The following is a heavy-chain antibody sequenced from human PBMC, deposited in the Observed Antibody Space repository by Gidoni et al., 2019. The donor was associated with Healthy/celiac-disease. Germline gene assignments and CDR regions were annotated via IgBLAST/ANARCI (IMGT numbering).Heavy chain of an antibody. D-gene: IGHD6-6*01. CDR3: ARGRSIDY. J-gene: IGHJ4*02. CDR2: INHSGST. V-gene: IGHV4-34*01. CDR1: GGSFSGYY. Sequence: QVQLQQWGAGLLKPSETLSLTCAVYGGSFSGYYWSWIRQLPGKGLEWIGEINHSGSTNYNPSLKSRVTISVDTSKNQFSLKLSSVTAADTAVYYCARGRSIDYWGQGTLVTVAA.